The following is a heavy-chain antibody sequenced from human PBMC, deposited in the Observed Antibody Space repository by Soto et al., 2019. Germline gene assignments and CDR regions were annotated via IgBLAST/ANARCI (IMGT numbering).Heavy chain of an antibody. CDR3: AKGHLWIDY. Sequence: GGALRLSCAASGFTCSSYDIYWARQAPGKGLEWVAVISDDGSNKYYADSVKGRFTISRDNSKNTVSLQINSLRPEDTALYFCAKGHLWIDYWGQGTLVTVSS. V-gene: IGHV3-30*18. CDR1: GFTCSSYD. D-gene: IGHD3-10*01. J-gene: IGHJ4*02. CDR2: ISDDGSNK.